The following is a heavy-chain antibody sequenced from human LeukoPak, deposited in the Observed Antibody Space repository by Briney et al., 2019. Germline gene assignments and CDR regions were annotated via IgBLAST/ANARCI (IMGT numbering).Heavy chain of an antibody. CDR3: AKAGMARDAFDI. D-gene: IGHD5-24*01. Sequence: GGSLRLSCAASGFTFSSYAMSWVRQAPGKGLVWVSAISGSGGSTYYADSVKGRFTISRDNSKNTLYLQMNSLRAEDTAVYYCAKAGMARDAFDIWGQGTMVTVSS. CDR1: GFTFSSYA. J-gene: IGHJ3*02. CDR2: ISGSGGST. V-gene: IGHV3-23*01.